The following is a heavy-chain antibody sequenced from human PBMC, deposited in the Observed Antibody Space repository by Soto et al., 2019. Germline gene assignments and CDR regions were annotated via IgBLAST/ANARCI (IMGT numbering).Heavy chain of an antibody. CDR3: ARVMIRGITIFGVVTTYNWFDP. V-gene: IGHV4-61*08. CDR1: GGSISSGGYY. D-gene: IGHD3-3*01. CDR2: IYYSGST. J-gene: IGHJ5*02. Sequence: SETLSLTCTVSGGSISSGGYYWSWIRQHPGKGLEWIGYIYYSGSTNYNPSLKSRVTISVDTSKNQFSLKLSSVTAADTAVYYCARVMIRGITIFGVVTTYNWFDPWGQGTLVTVSS.